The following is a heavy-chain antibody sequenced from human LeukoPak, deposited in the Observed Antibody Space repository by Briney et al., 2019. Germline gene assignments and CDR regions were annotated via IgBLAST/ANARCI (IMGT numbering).Heavy chain of an antibody. CDR1: GGSISSGGYY. V-gene: IGHV4-31*03. CDR3: ARAPDIVVVPAATPVIYYYYGMDV. Sequence: SETLSLTCTVSGGSISSGGYYWSWIRQHPGKGLEWIGYIYYSGSTYYNPSLKSRVTISVDTSKNQFSLKLSSVTAADTAVYYCARAPDIVVVPAATPVIYYYYGMDVWGQGTTVTVSS. J-gene: IGHJ6*02. CDR2: IYYSGST. D-gene: IGHD2-2*01.